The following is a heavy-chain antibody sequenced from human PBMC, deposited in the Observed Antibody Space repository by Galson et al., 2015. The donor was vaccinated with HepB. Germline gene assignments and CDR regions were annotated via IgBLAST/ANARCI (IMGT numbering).Heavy chain of an antibody. J-gene: IGHJ3*02. D-gene: IGHD3-22*01. CDR2: TYYRSKWYN. V-gene: IGHV6-1*01. Sequence: CAISGDSVSSNSAAWNWIRQSPSRGLEWLGRTYYRSKWYNDYAVSVKSRITINPDTSKNQFSLQLNSVTPEDTAVYYCARVGRPYYYDAYEGAFDIWGQGTMVTLSS. CDR3: ARVGRPYYYDAYEGAFDI. CDR1: GDSVSSNSAA.